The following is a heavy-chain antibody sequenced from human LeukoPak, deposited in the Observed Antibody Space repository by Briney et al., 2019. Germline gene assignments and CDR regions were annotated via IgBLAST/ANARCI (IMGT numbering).Heavy chain of an antibody. CDR2: FDPEDGET. D-gene: IGHD3-3*01. J-gene: IGHJ3*02. CDR1: GYTLTELS. Sequence: GASVKVSCKVSGYTLTELSMHWVRQAPGKGLEWMGGFDPEDGETIYAQKFQGRVTMTEDTSTDTAYMELSSLRSEDTAVYYCATAKSLTYDFWSGYYTGHHAFDIWGQGTMVTVSS. CDR3: ATAKSLTYDFWSGYYTGHHAFDI. V-gene: IGHV1-24*01.